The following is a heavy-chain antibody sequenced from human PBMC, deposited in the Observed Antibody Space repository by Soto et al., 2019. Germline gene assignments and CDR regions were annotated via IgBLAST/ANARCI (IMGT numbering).Heavy chain of an antibody. V-gene: IGHV3-48*02. Sequence: EVQLVESGGGLVQPGGSLRLSCAASGFTFSSYNMNWVRQAPGKGLEWVSYISSSSYTIYYTDSVKGRFTISRDNAKNSVYLQMNSLGDEDTAVYYCARPQDHGDYSPDYWGQGTLVTVSS. D-gene: IGHD4-17*01. CDR3: ARPQDHGDYSPDY. CDR1: GFTFSSYN. CDR2: ISSSSYTI. J-gene: IGHJ4*02.